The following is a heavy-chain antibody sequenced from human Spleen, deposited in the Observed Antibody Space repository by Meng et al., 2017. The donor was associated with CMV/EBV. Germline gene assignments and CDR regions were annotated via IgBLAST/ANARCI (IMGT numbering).Heavy chain of an antibody. J-gene: IGHJ6*02. CDR2: IIPITNMA. Sequence: SVKVSCKASGGTFSTDAINWVRQAPGQRLEWMGGIIPITNMANYAQRFQGRATITADKSTSTAYMELSSLSSEDTAVYYCARAETYYYDSSGYYGMDVWGQGTTVTVSS. CDR3: ARAETYYYDSSGYYGMDV. D-gene: IGHD3-22*01. CDR1: GGTFSTDA. V-gene: IGHV1-69*10.